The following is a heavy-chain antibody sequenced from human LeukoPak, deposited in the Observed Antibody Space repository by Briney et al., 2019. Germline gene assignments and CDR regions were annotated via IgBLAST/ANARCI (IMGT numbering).Heavy chain of an antibody. CDR1: GCSISSGGYY. CDR2: IYYSEST. D-gene: IGHD1-14*01. CDR3: ARVVSNWFDP. J-gene: IGHJ5*02. Sequence: PSQTLSLTCTVSGCSISSGGYYWSCLRQHPGKGLEWIGYIYYSESTYYNPSLKSRVTISVDTSKNQFSLKLSSVTAADTAVYYCARVVSNWFDPWGQGTLVTVSS. V-gene: IGHV4-31*03.